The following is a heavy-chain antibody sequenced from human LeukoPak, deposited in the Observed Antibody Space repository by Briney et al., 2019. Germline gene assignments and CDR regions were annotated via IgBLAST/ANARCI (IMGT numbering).Heavy chain of an antibody. CDR1: GFTFSSYS. D-gene: IGHD5-24*01. J-gene: IGHJ4*02. CDR3: ARGENNYGYYYFDY. Sequence: GGSLRLSCAASGFTFSSYSMNWVRQAPGKGLEWVSSISRSSNYIYYADSVKGRFTISRDNAKNSLYLQINSLRAEDTSVYSCARGENNYGYYYFDYWGQGTLVTVSS. V-gene: IGHV3-21*01. CDR2: ISRSSNYI.